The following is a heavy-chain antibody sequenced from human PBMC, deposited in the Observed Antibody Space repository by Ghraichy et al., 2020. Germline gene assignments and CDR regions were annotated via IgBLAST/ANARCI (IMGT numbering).Heavy chain of an antibody. V-gene: IGHV3-21*06. Sequence: GVSLRLSCETSGLTFINYGMNWVRQAPGKGLEWVSSITSSGASIYYTDSVRGRFTVSRDNAKNSLYLQMNSLRPEDTGIYYCASSIHLFDYWGRGTLVTVSS. CDR3: ASSIHLFDY. CDR1: GLTFINYG. CDR2: ITSSGASI. D-gene: IGHD2-21*01. J-gene: IGHJ4*01.